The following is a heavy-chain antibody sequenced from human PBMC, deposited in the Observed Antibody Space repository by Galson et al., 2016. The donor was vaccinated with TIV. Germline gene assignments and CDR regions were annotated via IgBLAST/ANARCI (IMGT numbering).Heavy chain of an antibody. D-gene: IGHD2-2*01. J-gene: IGHJ5*02. CDR3: ARLGYCSSMSCFQFDP. CDR2: INTATGYT. V-gene: IGHV1-3*04. Sequence: SVKVSCKASGYTFTSYSIHWMRQAPGQRLEWMGWINTATGYTKYSQTFQDRITITRDTSASTAYMELSSLRSEDTATYYCARLGYCSSMSCFQFDPWGQGTLVSVSS. CDR1: GYTFTSYS.